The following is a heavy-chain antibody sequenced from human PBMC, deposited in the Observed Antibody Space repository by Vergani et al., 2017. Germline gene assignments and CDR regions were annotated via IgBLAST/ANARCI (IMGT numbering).Heavy chain of an antibody. CDR1: GGTFSSYA. J-gene: IGHJ6*02. D-gene: IGHD5-18*01. CDR2: IIPIFGTA. CDR3: ASAGYSYGYVVYYYGMDV. V-gene: IGHV1-69*01. Sequence: QVQLVQSGAEVKKPGSSVKVSCKASGGTFSSYAISWVRQAPGQGLEWMGGIIPIFGTANYAKKFQGRVTITADESTSTAYMELSSLRSEDTAVYYCASAGYSYGYVVYYYGMDVWGQGTTVTVSS.